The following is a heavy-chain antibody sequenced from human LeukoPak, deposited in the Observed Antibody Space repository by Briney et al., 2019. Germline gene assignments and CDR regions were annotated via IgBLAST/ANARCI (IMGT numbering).Heavy chain of an antibody. Sequence: SETLSLTCTVSGGSISSYYWNWIRQPAGKGLEWIGRIYSSGSTNYYPSLRSRLTMSVDTSKNQFSLKLSSVTAADTAVYYCARAGSGWSFDYWGQGTLVTVSS. J-gene: IGHJ4*02. V-gene: IGHV4-4*07. D-gene: IGHD6-19*01. CDR1: GGSISSYY. CDR2: IYSSGST. CDR3: ARAGSGWSFDY.